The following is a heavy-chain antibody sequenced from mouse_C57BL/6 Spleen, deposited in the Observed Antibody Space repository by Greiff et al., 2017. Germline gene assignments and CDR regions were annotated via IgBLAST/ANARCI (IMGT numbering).Heavy chain of an antibody. V-gene: IGHV5-16*01. CDR2: INYDGSST. CDR1: GFTFSDYY. CDR3: AGDHGRRYFDV. J-gene: IGHJ1*03. Sequence: EVQRVESEGGLVQPGSSMKLSCTASGFTFSDYYMAWVRQVPEKGLEWVANINYDGSSTYYLDSLKSRFIISRDNAKNILYLQMSSLKSEDTATYYCAGDHGRRYFDVWGTGTTVTVSS.